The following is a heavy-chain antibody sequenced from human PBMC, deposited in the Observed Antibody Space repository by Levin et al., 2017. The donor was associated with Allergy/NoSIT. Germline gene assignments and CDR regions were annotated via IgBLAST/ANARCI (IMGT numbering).Heavy chain of an antibody. CDR3: ARDGGVGYYYDSSGWGYFDY. CDR1: GFTFSSYW. J-gene: IGHJ4*02. V-gene: IGHV3-7*01. D-gene: IGHD3-22*01. CDR2: IKQDGSEK. Sequence: GGSLRLSCAASGFTFSSYWMIWVRQAPGKGLEWVANIKQDGSEKYYVDSVKGRFTISRDNAKNSLYLQMNSLRAEDTAVYYCARDGGVGYYYDSSGWGYFDYWGQGTLVTVSS.